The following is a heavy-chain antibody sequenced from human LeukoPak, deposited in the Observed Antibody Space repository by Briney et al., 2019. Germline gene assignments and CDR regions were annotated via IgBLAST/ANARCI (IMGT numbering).Heavy chain of an antibody. D-gene: IGHD3-3*01. J-gene: IGHJ5*02. CDR2: ISAYNGKT. CDR3: ARAGRITIFGVVNENWFDP. Sequence: GASVKVSCKASGYTFTSYGISWVRQAPGQGLEWMGWISAYNGKTNYAQKLQSSVTMTTDTSTSTAYMELSSLRSEDTAVYYCARAGRITIFGVVNENWFDPWGQGTLVTVSS. CDR1: GYTFTSYG. V-gene: IGHV1-18*01.